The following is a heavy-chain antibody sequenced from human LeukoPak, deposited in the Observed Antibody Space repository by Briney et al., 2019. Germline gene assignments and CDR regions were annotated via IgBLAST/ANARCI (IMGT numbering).Heavy chain of an antibody. V-gene: IGHV3-23*01. Sequence: GGSLRLSCAASGFTLSSYAMSWVRQAPGKGLEWVSTISGSGGSTFYTDSGKGRFTISRDNSKNTLYLQMNSLRAEDTAVYYCAKPRPGGIAVAGFDYWGQGTLVTVSS. CDR1: GFTLSSYA. CDR3: AKPRPGGIAVAGFDY. CDR2: ISGSGGST. D-gene: IGHD6-19*01. J-gene: IGHJ4*02.